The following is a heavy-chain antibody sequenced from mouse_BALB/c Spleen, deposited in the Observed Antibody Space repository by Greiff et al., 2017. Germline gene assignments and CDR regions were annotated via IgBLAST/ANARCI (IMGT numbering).Heavy chain of an antibody. V-gene: IGHV5-4*02. Sequence: EVKLMESGGGLVKPGGSLKLSCAASGFTFSDYYMYWVRQTPEKRLEWVATISDGGSYTYYPDSVKGRFTISRDNAKNNLYLQMSSLKSEDTAMYYCARDEGRPYWGQGTLVTVSA. CDR2: ISDGGSYT. J-gene: IGHJ3*01. CDR3: ARDEGRPY. CDR1: GFTFSDYY. D-gene: IGHD3-3*01.